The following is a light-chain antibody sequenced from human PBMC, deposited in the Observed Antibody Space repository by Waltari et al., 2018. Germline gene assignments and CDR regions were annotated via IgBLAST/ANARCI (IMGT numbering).Light chain of an antibody. J-gene: IGKJ3*01. CDR2: DAS. CDR1: QAITNY. Sequence: DIQLTQSPSSLSVSVGDRSTITCQASQAITNYLNWYQQKPGKAPKLLIYDASNLQTGVPSRFSGSQSGTEFTFTIASLQPEDVATYYCQRYDNLPVFAFGPGTKVNVK. CDR3: QRYDNLPVFA. V-gene: IGKV1-33*01.